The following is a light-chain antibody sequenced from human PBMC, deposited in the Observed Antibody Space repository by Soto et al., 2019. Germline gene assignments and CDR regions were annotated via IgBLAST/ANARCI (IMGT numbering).Light chain of an antibody. J-gene: IGLJ2*01. Sequence: QSALTQPASVFGSPGQSITISCTGSSSDIGKYNLVSWYQQQSGNAPKLLLYEVSRRPSGVPTRFTGSKSGNTASLTISSLQPEDEADYYCYSNVGVWTFIFGGGTQLTVL. V-gene: IGLV2-23*02. CDR3: YSNVGVWTFI. CDR2: EVS. CDR1: SSDIGKYNL.